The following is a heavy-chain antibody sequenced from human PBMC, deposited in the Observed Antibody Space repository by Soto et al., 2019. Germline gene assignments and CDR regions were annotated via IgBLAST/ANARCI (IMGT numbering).Heavy chain of an antibody. CDR2: IYYSGST. CDR3: ARTLYYYDSSGYYPPLFDY. J-gene: IGHJ4*02. CDR1: GGSISSGGYY. V-gene: IGHV4-31*03. Sequence: PSETLSLTCTVYGGSISSGGYYWSWIRQHPGKGLEWIGYIYYSGSTYYNPSLKSRVTISVDTSKNQFSLKLSSVTAADTAVYYCARTLYYYDSSGYYPPLFDYWGQGTLVTVSS. D-gene: IGHD3-22*01.